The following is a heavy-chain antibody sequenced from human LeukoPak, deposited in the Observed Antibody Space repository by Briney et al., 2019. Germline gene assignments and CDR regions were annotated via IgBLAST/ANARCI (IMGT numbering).Heavy chain of an antibody. CDR2: ISAYNGNK. Sequence: ASVTVSCKASGYTFTSYGISWVRQAPGQGLEWMGWISAYNGNKNTEQQLQGLVTINTDTSTSTAYMELRSLRYDDTAVYYCERERYYYDSSGRRWWFDPWGQGTLVTVSS. CDR3: ERERYYYDSSGRRWWFDP. CDR1: GYTFTSYG. V-gene: IGHV1-18*01. D-gene: IGHD3-22*01. J-gene: IGHJ5*02.